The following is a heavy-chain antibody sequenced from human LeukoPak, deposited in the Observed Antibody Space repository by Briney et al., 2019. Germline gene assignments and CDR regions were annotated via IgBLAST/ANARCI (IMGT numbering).Heavy chain of an antibody. CDR2: ISTSASTM. Sequence: PGGSLRLSCATSGFLFSTYEMNWVRQGPGKGLEWVSYISTSASTMYYADSVKGRFTISRVDAKNSLYLQLNSLRAEDTAVYYCARTPHNLNYASDHWGQGTLVTVSS. D-gene: IGHD1-7*01. CDR3: ARTPHNLNYASDH. V-gene: IGHV3-48*03. J-gene: IGHJ4*02. CDR1: GFLFSTYE.